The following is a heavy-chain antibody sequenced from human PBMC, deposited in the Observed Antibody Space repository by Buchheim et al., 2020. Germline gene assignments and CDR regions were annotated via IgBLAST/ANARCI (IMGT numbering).Heavy chain of an antibody. CDR2: IYPGDSAT. V-gene: IGHV5-51*01. J-gene: IGHJ2*01. Sequence: EVQLVQSGAEVKKPGESLKISCKGSGYRFTSYWIGWVRQMPGKGLEWMGIIYPGDSATRYRPSFQGQVTISAAKSISPAYLQWSSLKASDTAMYYCARQGYCSSTSCQVPYWYFDLWGRGNL. CDR3: ARQGYCSSTSCQVPYWYFDL. CDR1: GYRFTSYW. D-gene: IGHD2-2*01.